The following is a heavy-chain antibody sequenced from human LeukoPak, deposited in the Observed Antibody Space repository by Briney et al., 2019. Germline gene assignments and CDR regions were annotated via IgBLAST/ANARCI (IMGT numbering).Heavy chain of an antibody. V-gene: IGHV3-23*01. CDR1: GFNFNNYA. D-gene: IGHD3-10*01. J-gene: IGHJ4*02. CDR3: AKDPRSSGYFDY. Sequence: PGGSLRLSCAASGFNFNNYAMGWVRQAPGKGLEWVSGISGNGGNTYYADSVKGQFTISRDNSKNTLYLQMNSLRAEDTAVYYCAKDPRSSGYFDYWGQGTLVTVSS. CDR2: ISGNGGNT.